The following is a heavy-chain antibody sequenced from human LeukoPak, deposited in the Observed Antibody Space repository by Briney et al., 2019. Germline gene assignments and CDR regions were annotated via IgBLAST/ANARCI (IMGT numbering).Heavy chain of an antibody. CDR3: AKYCISADCYANWFGP. D-gene: IGHD2-2*01. V-gene: IGHV3-15*01. J-gene: IGHJ5*02. Sequence: GGSLRLSCAGSGFTLSGAWMTWVRQAPGKGLEWVGLSKSKTDGGTTDYAAPVKGRFTISRDDSKNTLYLQMNSLKTEDTAVYYCAKYCISADCYANWFGPWGQGTLVTVSS. CDR2: SKSKTDGGTT. CDR1: GFTLSGAW.